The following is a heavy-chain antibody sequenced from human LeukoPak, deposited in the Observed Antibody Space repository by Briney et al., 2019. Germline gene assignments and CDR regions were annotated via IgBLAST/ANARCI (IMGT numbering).Heavy chain of an antibody. CDR3: ARDLRGDWDQLDY. D-gene: IGHD2-21*02. CDR2: INLYSGGT. Sequence: ASVKVSCKAFGYTFTAYYMHWVRQAPGQGLEWMGWINLYSGGTNYAQKFQGRVTMTRDTSISAAYMELDRLGSDDTAVYYCARDLRGDWDQLDYWGQGTLVTVSS. CDR1: GYTFTAYY. J-gene: IGHJ4*02. V-gene: IGHV1-2*02.